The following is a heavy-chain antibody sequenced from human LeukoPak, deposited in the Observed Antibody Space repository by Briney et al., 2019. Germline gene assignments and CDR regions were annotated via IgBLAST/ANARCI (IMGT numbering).Heavy chain of an antibody. V-gene: IGHV4-39*02. Sequence: PSETLSLTCTVSGDSISSSSYYWGWIRHPPGKGLEWIGCIYYSGSTYYNPSLKSRATISVDSSKNHFSLRLSSVTAADTAVYYCARGFRNCSSTTCYGGYYFDYWGQGTLVTVSS. J-gene: IGHJ4*02. D-gene: IGHD2-2*01. CDR1: GDSISSSSYY. CDR2: IYYSGST. CDR3: ARGFRNCSSTTCYGGYYFDY.